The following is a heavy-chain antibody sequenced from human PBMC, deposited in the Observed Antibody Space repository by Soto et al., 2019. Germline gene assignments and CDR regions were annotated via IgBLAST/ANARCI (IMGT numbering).Heavy chain of an antibody. D-gene: IGHD6-13*01. CDR1: GGSVSSGSYY. V-gene: IGHV4-61*01. J-gene: IGHJ6*02. CDR3: ARDHRGSSWYYYGMDV. Sequence: SETLSLTCTVSGGSVSSGSYYWSWIRQPPGKGLEWIGYIYYSGSTNYNPSLKSRVTISVDTSKNQFSLKLSPVTAADTAVYYCARDHRGSSWYYYGMDVWGQGTTVTVSS. CDR2: IYYSGST.